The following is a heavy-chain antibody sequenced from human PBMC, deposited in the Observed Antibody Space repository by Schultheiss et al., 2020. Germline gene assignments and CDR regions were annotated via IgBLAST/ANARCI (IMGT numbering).Heavy chain of an antibody. CDR2: INSYSQII. CDR3: AKEGSGGYYPNYDY. CDR1: GFTFDTYA. Sequence: GGSLRLSCAASGFTFDTYAMNWVRQAPGKGLEWISFINSYSQIIHYADSVKGRFTISRDNSKNTLYLQMNSLRAEDTAVYYCAKEGSGGYYPNYDYWGRGVRVTVSS. J-gene: IGHJ4*02. D-gene: IGHD3-22*01. V-gene: IGHV3-48*01.